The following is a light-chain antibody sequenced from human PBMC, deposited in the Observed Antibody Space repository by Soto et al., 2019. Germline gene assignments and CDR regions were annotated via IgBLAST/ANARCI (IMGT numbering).Light chain of an antibody. CDR2: SNA. J-gene: IGLJ3*02. V-gene: IGLV1-44*01. CDR1: GSNIGENA. CDR3: AAWDDSLKAML. Sequence: QSALTQPPSASGTPGQTVTISCSGSGSNIGENAVNWYQHLPGTAPQLLIYSNALRPSGVPHRFSCSKSGTAGSLAISGLQSEDEAHYYCAAWDDSLKAMLFGGGTKVTVL.